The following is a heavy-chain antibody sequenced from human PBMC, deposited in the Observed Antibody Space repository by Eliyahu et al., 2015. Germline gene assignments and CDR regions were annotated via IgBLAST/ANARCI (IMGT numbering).Heavy chain of an antibody. V-gene: IGHV1-8*01. CDR1: GYTFNNYD. CDR2: MKPNSGNT. Sequence: QVQLVQSGAEVKKPGASVKVSCKASGYTFNNYDINWVRQAPGQGLEWIGWMKPNSGNTGFAQKFQGRVTMTRDTSINTAYMELSSLRSDDTAVYYCARDPLTTTSVSFDPWGQGTLVTVSS. J-gene: IGHJ5*02. CDR3: ARDPLTTTSVSFDP. D-gene: IGHD2/OR15-2a*01.